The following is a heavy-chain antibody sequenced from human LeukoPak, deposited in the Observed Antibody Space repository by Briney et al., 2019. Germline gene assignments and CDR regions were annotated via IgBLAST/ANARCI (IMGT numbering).Heavy chain of an antibody. D-gene: IGHD6-19*01. CDR3: ARPRVSSGPGDYYYYGMGV. CDR1: GYTFTSYG. CDR2: IIPIFGTA. Sequence: ASVKVSCKASGYTFTSYGISWVRQAPGQGLEWMGGIIPIFGTANYAQKFQGRVTITADESTSTAYMELSSLRSEDTAVYYCARPRVSSGPGDYYYYGMGVWGQGTTVTVSS. V-gene: IGHV1-69*13. J-gene: IGHJ6*02.